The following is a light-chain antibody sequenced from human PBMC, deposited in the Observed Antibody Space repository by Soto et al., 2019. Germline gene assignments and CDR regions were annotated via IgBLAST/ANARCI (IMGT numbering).Light chain of an antibody. J-gene: IGKJ4*01. Sequence: DIQMTQSPPSLSASVGDRVTITCQASQDISNYLNWYRQKPGTAPILLIYDASNLETGVPSRFSGSGSGTDFSFTISSLQPEDIATYYCQQYDNLPLTFGGGTKVEIK. CDR1: QDISNY. CDR2: DAS. CDR3: QQYDNLPLT. V-gene: IGKV1-33*01.